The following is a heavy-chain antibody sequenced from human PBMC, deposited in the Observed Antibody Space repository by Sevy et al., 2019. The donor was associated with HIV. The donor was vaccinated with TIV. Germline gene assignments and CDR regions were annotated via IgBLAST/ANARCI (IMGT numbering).Heavy chain of an antibody. CDR2: IKSKTDGGTT. CDR1: GFTFSNAW. Sequence: GGSLRLSCAASGFTFSNAWMSWVRQAPGKGLEWVGRIKSKTDGGTTDYAAPVKGRFTISRDDSKNTLYLQMNSLKTGDTAVYYCTTEFKERPYYDFWSGYYYNWFDPWGQGTLVTVSS. J-gene: IGHJ5*02. D-gene: IGHD3-3*01. CDR3: TTEFKERPYYDFWSGYYYNWFDP. V-gene: IGHV3-15*01.